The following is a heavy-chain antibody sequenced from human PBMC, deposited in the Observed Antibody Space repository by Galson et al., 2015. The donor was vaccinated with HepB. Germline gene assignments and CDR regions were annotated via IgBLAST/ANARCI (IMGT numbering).Heavy chain of an antibody. Sequence: SLRLSCAASGFTFSSYGMHWVRRAPGKGLEWVAVIWYDGSNKYYADSVKGRFTISRDNSKNTLYLQMNSLRAEDTAVYYCARDRGYGDYVEFQHWGQGTLVTVSS. D-gene: IGHD4-17*01. CDR1: GFTFSSYG. V-gene: IGHV3-33*01. J-gene: IGHJ1*01. CDR3: ARDRGYGDYVEFQH. CDR2: IWYDGSNK.